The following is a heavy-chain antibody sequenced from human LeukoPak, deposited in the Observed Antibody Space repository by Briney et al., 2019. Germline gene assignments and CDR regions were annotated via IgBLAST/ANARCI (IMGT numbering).Heavy chain of an antibody. CDR2: ISGSGGST. CDR3: AKDISSGWYGEYYFDY. CDR1: GFTFSSYA. V-gene: IGHV3-23*01. D-gene: IGHD6-19*01. J-gene: IGHJ4*02. Sequence: GGSLRLSCAASGFTFSSYAMSWVRQAPGKGLEWVSAISGSGGSTYYADSVKGRFTISRDNAKNSLYLQMNSLRAEDTALYYCAKDISSGWYGEYYFDYWGQGTLVTVSS.